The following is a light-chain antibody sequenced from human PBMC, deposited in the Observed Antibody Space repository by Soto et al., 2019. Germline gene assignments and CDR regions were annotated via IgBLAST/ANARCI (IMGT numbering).Light chain of an antibody. CDR2: GAS. CDR3: QQYYSFSPT. Sequence: VIWMTQSPTLLSASTGDRVSISCRVSQGIANYLAWYQQKPGKAPDLLIYGASTLQSGVPSRFSGSGSETDFTLTISRLQSEDFATYYCQQYYSFSPTFGQGTKVEIK. V-gene: IGKV1D-8*01. J-gene: IGKJ1*01. CDR1: QGIANY.